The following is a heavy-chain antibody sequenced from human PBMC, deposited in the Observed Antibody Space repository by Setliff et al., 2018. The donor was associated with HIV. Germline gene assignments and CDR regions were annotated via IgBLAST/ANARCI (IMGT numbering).Heavy chain of an antibody. CDR3: AQAQTSVSGSYYQYLQH. V-gene: IGHV3-23*01. D-gene: IGHD3-10*01. J-gene: IGHJ1*01. Sequence: GGSLRLSCAASELTFSNYAMTWVRQAPGKGLEWVSSLSGSGGSTYYADSVKGRFTISRDNSKNTLYLRMDSLRAEDTAVYYCAQAQTSVSGSYYQYLQHWGQGTLVTVSS. CDR1: ELTFSNYA. CDR2: LSGSGGST.